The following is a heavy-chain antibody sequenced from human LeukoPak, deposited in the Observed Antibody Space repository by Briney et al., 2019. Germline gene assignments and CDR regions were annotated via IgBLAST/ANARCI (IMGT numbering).Heavy chain of an antibody. Sequence: GASVNVTCKGSAYTFTSYYIHWVRQAPGQGLEWMGIIDASGGSTSDAEKGQGRVTMTRDMSTSTVYMELSSLRSEDTAVYYCAREGIAAAYVYWGQGTLVTVSS. CDR1: AYTFTSYY. D-gene: IGHD6-13*01. J-gene: IGHJ4*02. CDR3: AREGIAAAYVY. V-gene: IGHV1-46*01. CDR2: IDASGGST.